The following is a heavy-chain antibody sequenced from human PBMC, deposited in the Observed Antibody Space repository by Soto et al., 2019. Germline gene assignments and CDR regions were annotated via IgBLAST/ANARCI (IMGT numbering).Heavy chain of an antibody. V-gene: IGHV3-33*01. D-gene: IGHD3-9*01. CDR2: IWYGGSNK. CDR3: AGWPVENSLRYPGPDGMDV. Sequence: GGSLRLSCAASGFTFSSYGMHWVRQAPGKGLEWVAVIWYGGSNKYYADSVKGRFTISRDNSKNTLYLQMNSLRAEDTAVYYCAGWPVENSLRYPGPDGMDVWGQGTTVTVSS. J-gene: IGHJ6*02. CDR1: GFTFSSYG.